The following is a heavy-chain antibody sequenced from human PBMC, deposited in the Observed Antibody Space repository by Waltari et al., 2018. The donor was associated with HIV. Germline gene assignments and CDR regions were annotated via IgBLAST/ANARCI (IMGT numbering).Heavy chain of an antibody. CDR3: ASRGMHYYDSSGYYS. Sequence: QVLLQESGPGLVKPSETLSLTCTVSGGSITSYYWSWIRQPPGKGLAGIGYIYYSGSTNYNPALKSRATISVDTSKNQVSLKLSSVTAADTAVYYCASRGMHYYDSSGYYSWGQGTLVTVSS. CDR1: GGSITSYY. V-gene: IGHV4-59*01. D-gene: IGHD3-22*01. CDR2: IYYSGST. J-gene: IGHJ4*02.